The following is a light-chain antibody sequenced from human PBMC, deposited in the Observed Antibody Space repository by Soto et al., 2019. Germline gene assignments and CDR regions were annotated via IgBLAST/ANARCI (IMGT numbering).Light chain of an antibody. CDR3: QQRTIRPLT. CDR2: DAS. CDR1: QSITKY. Sequence: DIVLTQSPATLSLSPGERATLSCRASQSITKYLSWYQQKPGQAPRLLIYDASNRATGIPARFSGSGFGTDFTLTISSLEPEDFAVYYCQQRTIRPLTFGGGTKVEIK. J-gene: IGKJ4*01. V-gene: IGKV3-11*01.